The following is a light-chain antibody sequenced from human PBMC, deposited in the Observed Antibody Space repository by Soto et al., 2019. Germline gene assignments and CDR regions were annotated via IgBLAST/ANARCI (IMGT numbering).Light chain of an antibody. V-gene: IGKV3-20*01. CDR1: QSVASDC. CDR2: GAS. Sequence: EIVFTQSPGTLSLSPGERATLSCRSSQSVASDCLAWYRQRPGQAPRLLIYGASTRATGTPDRISGSGSGTDFTLTISRLEPEDFAVYYCQQCGSSRRTFGQGTKVDIK. J-gene: IGKJ1*01. CDR3: QQCGSSRRT.